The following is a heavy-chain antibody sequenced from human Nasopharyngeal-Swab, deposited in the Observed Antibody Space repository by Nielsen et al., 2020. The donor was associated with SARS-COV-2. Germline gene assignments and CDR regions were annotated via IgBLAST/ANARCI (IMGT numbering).Heavy chain of an antibody. CDR1: GFSITTYG. CDR3: AKGDLRWQTLDY. Sequence: GESLKISCAASGFSITTYGMTWVRQAPGKGLEWVSGISELGSGIYHADSVRGRFSISRDTSKNTVYLQMNSLRPEDTALYYCAKGDLRWQTLDYWGQGTLVTVSS. D-gene: IGHD4-23*01. V-gene: IGHV3-23*01. CDR2: ISELGSGI. J-gene: IGHJ4*02.